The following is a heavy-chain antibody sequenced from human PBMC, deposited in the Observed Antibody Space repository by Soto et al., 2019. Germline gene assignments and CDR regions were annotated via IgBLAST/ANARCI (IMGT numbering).Heavy chain of an antibody. J-gene: IGHJ3*02. Sequence: EVQLVESGGGLVQPGGSLRLSCAASGFTFSSYSMNWVRQAPGKGLEWVSYISSSSSTIYHADSVKGRFTISRDNAKNSLYLQMNSLRAEDTAVYYCAREWYCSSTSCSGDAFDIWGQGTMVTVSS. D-gene: IGHD2-2*01. CDR1: GFTFSSYS. CDR2: ISSSSSTI. V-gene: IGHV3-48*01. CDR3: AREWYCSSTSCSGDAFDI.